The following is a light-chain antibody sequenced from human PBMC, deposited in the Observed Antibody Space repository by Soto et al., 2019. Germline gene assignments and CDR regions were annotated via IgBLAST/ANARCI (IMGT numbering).Light chain of an antibody. Sequence: QSALTQPASVSGSPGQSITISCTGTSSDVGGYNYVSWYQQHSGKAPKLMIYDVSYRPSGVSNRFSGSKSGNTASLTISGLQAEDEADYYCSSYTSSTPVVFGGGTKLTVL. V-gene: IGLV2-14*03. CDR2: DVS. CDR1: SSDVGGYNY. J-gene: IGLJ2*01. CDR3: SSYTSSTPVV.